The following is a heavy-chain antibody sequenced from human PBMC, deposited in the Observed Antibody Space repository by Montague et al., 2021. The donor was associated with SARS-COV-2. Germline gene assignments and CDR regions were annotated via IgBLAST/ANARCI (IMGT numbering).Heavy chain of an antibody. J-gene: IGHJ5*02. D-gene: IGHD3-3*01. CDR1: GGSLSGYY. CDR2: INHSGST. CDR3: ARGADCDFWSGYLRYKWFDP. Sequence: SETLSLTCAVYGGSLSGYYWAWIRQTPGKGLEWIGEINHSGSTNYNPSLKSRLTISVDTSKKQFSLKLSSVTTADTAVYYCARGADCDFWSGYLRYKWFDPWGLGTPVTVSS. V-gene: IGHV4-34*01.